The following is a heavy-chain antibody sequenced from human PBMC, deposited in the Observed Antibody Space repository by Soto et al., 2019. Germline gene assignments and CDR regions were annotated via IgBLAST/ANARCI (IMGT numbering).Heavy chain of an antibody. D-gene: IGHD3-3*01. CDR1: GFTFNRFG. V-gene: IGHV3-48*01. CDR2: ISSASSTT. Sequence: EEQLVESGGALVQPGGSLRLSCAASGFTFNRFGMNWVRQASGKGLELIAYISSASSTTQYAESVKGRFTISRDNARDSVYLQMSSLRVEDTAVYSCAKRPLWSGLSDYYYMDVWGKGTTVTVSS. CDR3: AKRPLWSGLSDYYYMDV. J-gene: IGHJ6*03.